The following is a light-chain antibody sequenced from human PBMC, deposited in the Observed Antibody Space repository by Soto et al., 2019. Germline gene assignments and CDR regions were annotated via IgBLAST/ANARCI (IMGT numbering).Light chain of an antibody. J-gene: IGKJ1*01. CDR1: QNIRGW. CDR2: DAS. Sequence: DIRMTQSPSTLSTSVGDRVTITCRASQNIRGWLAWYQQKPGKAPKLLIYDASTLESGVPSRFSGSGSGTEFTHTISSLQPDDFAPYYCQQYNSYSWTFGQGTTVAIK. CDR3: QQYNSYSWT. V-gene: IGKV1-5*01.